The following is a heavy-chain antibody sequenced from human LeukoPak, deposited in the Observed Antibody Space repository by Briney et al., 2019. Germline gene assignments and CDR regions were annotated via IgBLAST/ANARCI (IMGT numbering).Heavy chain of an antibody. V-gene: IGHV4-31*02. CDR3: ARSGPYQLGSGNYAFDV. CDR2: ISYRGST. Sequence: PSQTLSLTCTVSGGSISNSGGFYWSWIRQHPGDGLEWIGFISYRGSTYYNPSPKSRVSMSVDTSRSQFSLRLSSVTAADTAIYYCARSGPYQLGSGNYAFDVWGQGTMVTVSS. J-gene: IGHJ3*01. CDR1: GGSISNSGGFY. D-gene: IGHD3-10*01.